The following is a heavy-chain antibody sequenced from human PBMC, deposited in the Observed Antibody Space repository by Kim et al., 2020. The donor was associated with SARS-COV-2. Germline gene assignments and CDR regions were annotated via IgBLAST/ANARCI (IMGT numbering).Heavy chain of an antibody. CDR1: GGSISGYY. Sequence: SETLSLTCSVSGGSISGYYWSWMRQPPGKGLEWIGYIFYSGGTNYNASLKSRVTISVDTSKNQLSLTLSSVTAADTAVYYCARWGSPYYGSTASTGGMDVLGQGTMVTVSS. V-gene: IGHV4-59*13. CDR3: ARWGSPYYGSTASTGGMDV. D-gene: IGHD3-10*01. J-gene: IGHJ6*02. CDR2: IFYSGGT.